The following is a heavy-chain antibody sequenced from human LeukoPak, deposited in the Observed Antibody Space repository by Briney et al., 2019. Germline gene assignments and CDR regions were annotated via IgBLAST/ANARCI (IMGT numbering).Heavy chain of an antibody. Sequence: GGSLRLSCAASGFTFSSYSMNWVRQAPGKGLEWVSSISSSSSYIYYADSVKGRFTISRDNAKNSLYLQMDSLRAEDTAVYYCAKFSRAADSYWGQGTLVTVSS. CDR2: ISSSSSYI. J-gene: IGHJ4*02. V-gene: IGHV3-21*01. CDR1: GFTFSSYS. D-gene: IGHD2-15*01. CDR3: AKFSRAADSY.